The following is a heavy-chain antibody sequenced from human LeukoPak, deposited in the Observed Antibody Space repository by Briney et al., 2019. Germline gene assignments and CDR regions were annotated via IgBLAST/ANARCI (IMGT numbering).Heavy chain of an antibody. Sequence: GGSLRLSCAASGFTFSSYSMNWVRQAPGKGLEWVSSISSSSSYIYYADSVKGRFTISRDNAKNSLYLQMDSLRAEDTAVYYCAKFSRAADSYWGQGTLVTVSS. CDR2: ISSSSSYI. J-gene: IGHJ4*02. V-gene: IGHV3-21*01. CDR1: GFTFSSYS. D-gene: IGHD2-15*01. CDR3: AKFSRAADSY.